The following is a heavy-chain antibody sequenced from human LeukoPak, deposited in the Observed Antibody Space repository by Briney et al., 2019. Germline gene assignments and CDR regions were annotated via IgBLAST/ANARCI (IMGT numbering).Heavy chain of an antibody. D-gene: IGHD5-24*01. V-gene: IGHV1-24*01. CDR2: FDPEDGET. CDR3: ATFFTDRDGYNAAYFDY. Sequence: GASVKVSCKVSGYTLTGLSMHWVRQAPGKGLEWMGGFDPEDGETIYAQKFQGRVTMTEDTSTDTAYMELSSLRSEDTAVYYCATFFTDRDGYNAAYFDYWGQGTLVTVSS. J-gene: IGHJ4*02. CDR1: GYTLTGLS.